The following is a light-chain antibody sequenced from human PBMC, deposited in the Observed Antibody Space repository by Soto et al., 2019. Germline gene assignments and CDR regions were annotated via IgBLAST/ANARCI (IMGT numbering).Light chain of an antibody. CDR2: DVS. CDR1: SSDVGGYNY. V-gene: IGLV2-14*01. J-gene: IGLJ2*01. Sequence: QSASVSGSPGQSITISCTGTSSDVGGYNYVSWYQQHPGKAPKLMIYDVSNRPSGVSNRFSGSKSGNTASLTISGLQDEDEADYYCSSYTSSSTLVVFGGGTKLTVL. CDR3: SSYTSSSTLVV.